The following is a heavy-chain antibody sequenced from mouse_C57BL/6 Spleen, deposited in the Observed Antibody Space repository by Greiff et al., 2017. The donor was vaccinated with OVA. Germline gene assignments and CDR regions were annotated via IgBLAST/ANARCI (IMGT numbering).Heavy chain of an antibody. J-gene: IGHJ4*01. CDR1: GFTFSDYG. V-gene: IGHV5-17*01. Sequence: EVKVEESGGGLVKPGGSLKLSCAASGFTFSDYGMHWVRQAPEKGLEWVAYISSGSSTIYYADTVKGRFTISRDNAKNTLFLQMTSLRSEDTAMYYCARGAVVALYAMDYWGQGTSVTVSS. D-gene: IGHD1-1*01. CDR2: ISSGSSTI. CDR3: ARGAVVALYAMDY.